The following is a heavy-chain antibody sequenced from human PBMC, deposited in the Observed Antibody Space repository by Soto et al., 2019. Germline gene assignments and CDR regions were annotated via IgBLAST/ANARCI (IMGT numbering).Heavy chain of an antibody. CDR1: GFIFSRYS. J-gene: IGHJ4*02. CDR3: ARGSAFIGLDY. V-gene: IGHV3-21*01. Sequence: EVQLVESGGGLVKPGGSLRLSCAVSGFIFSRYSMNWVRQAPGKGLEWVSSIGTSGSYIYDTDSVKGRFTISRDNTKDSLYLHMNSLRAEDTAIYYCARGSAFIGLDYWGQGTPVTVSS. D-gene: IGHD1-26*01. CDR2: IGTSGSYI.